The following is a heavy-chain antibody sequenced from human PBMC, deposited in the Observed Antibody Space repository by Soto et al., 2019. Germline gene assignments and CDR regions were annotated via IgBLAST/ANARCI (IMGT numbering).Heavy chain of an antibody. CDR1: GDSXSGNSAD. D-gene: IGHD3-16*01. J-gene: IGHJ4*02. V-gene: IGHV6-1*01. Sequence: SXPXSLPWVISGDSXSGNSADWNWIRQSPSGGLEGLGRTYYRSKWYNYYALSVKSRIHVTTDTTKNHFSLHLNSVNTEETAVYYCARDFPYYESSEGYFDYWGQGALVTVSS. CDR3: ARDFPYYESSEGYFDY. CDR2: TYYRSKWYN.